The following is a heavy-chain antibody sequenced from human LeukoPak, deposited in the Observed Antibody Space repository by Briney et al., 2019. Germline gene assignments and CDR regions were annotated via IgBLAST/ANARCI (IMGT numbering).Heavy chain of an antibody. V-gene: IGHV4-61*02. CDR2: IYTSGST. Sequence: PSETLSLTCTVSGGSISSSSYYWSWIRQPAGKGLEWIGRIYTSGSTNYNPSLKSRVTISVDTSKNQFSLKLSSVTAADTAVYYCARGFWFGEKYNAFDIWGQGTMVTVSS. CDR1: GGSISSSSYY. J-gene: IGHJ3*02. CDR3: ARGFWFGEKYNAFDI. D-gene: IGHD3-10*01.